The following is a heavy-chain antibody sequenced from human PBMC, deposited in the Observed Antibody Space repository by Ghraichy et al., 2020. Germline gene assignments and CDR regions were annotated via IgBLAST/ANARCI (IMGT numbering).Heavy chain of an antibody. J-gene: IGHJ4*02. CDR3: ARWVSDDILTGYYID. Sequence: ASVKVSCKASGYTFTSYGISWVRQAPGQGLEWMGWISAYNGNTNYAQKLQGRVTMTTDTSTSTAYMELRSLRSDDTAVYYCARWVSDDILTGYYIDWGQGTLVTVSS. D-gene: IGHD3-9*01. V-gene: IGHV1-18*01. CDR2: ISAYNGNT. CDR1: GYTFTSYG.